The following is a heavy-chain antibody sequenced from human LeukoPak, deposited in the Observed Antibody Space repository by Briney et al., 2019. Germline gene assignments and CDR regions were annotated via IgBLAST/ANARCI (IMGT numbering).Heavy chain of an antibody. CDR1: GGSISSYY. V-gene: IGHV4-59*01. Sequence: PSETLSLTCTVSGGSISSYYWSWIRQPPGKGLEWIGYIYYSGSTNYNPSLKSRVTISVDTSKNQFSLKQSSVTAADTAVYYCAREERSSWFFDYWGQGTLVTVSS. J-gene: IGHJ4*02. D-gene: IGHD6-13*01. CDR3: AREERSSWFFDY. CDR2: IYYSGST.